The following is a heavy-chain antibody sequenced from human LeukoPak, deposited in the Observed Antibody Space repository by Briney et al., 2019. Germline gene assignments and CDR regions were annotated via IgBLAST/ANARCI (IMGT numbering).Heavy chain of an antibody. CDR2: ISGSGGST. Sequence: GRSLRLSCAASGFTFSSYAMSWVRQAPGKGLEWVSAISGSGGSTYYADSVKGRFTISRDNSKNTLYLQMNSLRAEDTAVYYCAKDGSGSYFVRKTYFDYWAREPWSPSPQ. CDR3: AKDGSGSYFVRKTYFDY. D-gene: IGHD1-26*01. J-gene: IGHJ4*02. V-gene: IGHV3-23*01. CDR1: GFTFSSYA.